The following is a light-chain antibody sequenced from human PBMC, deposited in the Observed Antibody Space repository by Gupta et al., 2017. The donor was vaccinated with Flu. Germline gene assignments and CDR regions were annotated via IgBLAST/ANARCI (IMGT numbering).Light chain of an antibody. V-gene: IGKV4-1*01. Sequence: SLGERATINCKSSQSVLFTPNNREYLACHQQKPGQPPKLIIYWASTPESGVPDRFTGSASGTDFTLTISILHAEDVAVYYCQQDDNTPNTFGQGTRMEIK. CDR3: QQDDNTPNT. CDR2: WAS. J-gene: IGKJ5*01. CDR1: QSVLFTPNNREY.